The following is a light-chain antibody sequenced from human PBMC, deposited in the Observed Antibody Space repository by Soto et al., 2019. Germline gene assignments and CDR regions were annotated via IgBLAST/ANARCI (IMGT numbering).Light chain of an antibody. Sequence: QSALTQPRSVSGSPGQSVTISCTGTSSDVGAYNYVSWYQQHPGKAPRHMIFDVSEWPSGVPDRFSGSKSGNTASLTISGLQAEDEADYYCCSLAGSSTVFGGGTKLTVL. V-gene: IGLV2-11*01. CDR1: SSDVGAYNY. J-gene: IGLJ2*01. CDR2: DVS. CDR3: CSLAGSSTV.